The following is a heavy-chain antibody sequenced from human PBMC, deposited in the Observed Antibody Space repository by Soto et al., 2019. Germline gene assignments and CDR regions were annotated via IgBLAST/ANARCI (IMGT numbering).Heavy chain of an antibody. Sequence: GPTLVNPTQTLTLTCTFSGFSLSTSGVGVGWIRQPPGGALEWLALVYWDDDKRYSPSLNSRLTITKDTSTNQVVLTVTNMDPVDTATYYCAHLPPGSSGYNNWGQGAMVTVSS. V-gene: IGHV2-5*02. CDR3: AHLPPGSSGYNN. J-gene: IGHJ4*02. CDR2: VYWDDDK. D-gene: IGHD3-22*01. CDR1: GFSLSTSGVG.